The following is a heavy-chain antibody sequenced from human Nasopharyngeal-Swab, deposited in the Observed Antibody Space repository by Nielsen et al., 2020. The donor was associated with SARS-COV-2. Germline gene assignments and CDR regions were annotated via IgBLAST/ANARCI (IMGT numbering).Heavy chain of an antibody. Sequence: SLKISCAASGFTFSSYGMHWVRQAPGKGLEWVSGISWDGLTIGYADSVKGRFTISRDNAKNSLYLQTNSLRVEDMAFYYCAKATNARYDFWSGSFDYWGQGTLVTVSS. D-gene: IGHD3-3*01. CDR2: ISWDGLTI. CDR3: AKATNARYDFWSGSFDY. CDR1: GFTFSSYG. J-gene: IGHJ4*02. V-gene: IGHV3-9*03.